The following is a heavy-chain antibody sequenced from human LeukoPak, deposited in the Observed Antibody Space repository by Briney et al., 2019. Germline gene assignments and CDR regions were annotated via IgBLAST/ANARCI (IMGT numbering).Heavy chain of an antibody. CDR3: AIQPWGSGNNWYFDL. V-gene: IGHV1-2*02. CDR2: ISPNSGGT. Sequence: GASVKVSCKASGYLFTSYGISWVRQAPGQGLEWMGWISPNSGGTDYAQRFQGRVTMTRDTSISTAYMELSSLRSDDTAVYYCAIQPWGSGNNWYFDLWGRGTLVTVSS. CDR1: GYLFTSYG. D-gene: IGHD7-27*01. J-gene: IGHJ2*01.